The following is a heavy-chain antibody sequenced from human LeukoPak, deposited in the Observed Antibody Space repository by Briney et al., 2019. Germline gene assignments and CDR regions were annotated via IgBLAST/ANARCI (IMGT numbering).Heavy chain of an antibody. CDR2: IASDGSHT. D-gene: IGHD3-10*01. CDR3: ARERQDTMLHSGAFDI. J-gene: IGHJ3*02. CDR1: GFTFSTYF. Sequence: AGRSLRLSCAASGFTFSTYFMHWVRQAPGKGLEWVADIASDGSHTFYVESVKGRFTISRDNSKNTLYLQMNSLRAEDTAVYFCARERQDTMLHSGAFDIWGQGTMVTVSS. V-gene: IGHV3-30-3*01.